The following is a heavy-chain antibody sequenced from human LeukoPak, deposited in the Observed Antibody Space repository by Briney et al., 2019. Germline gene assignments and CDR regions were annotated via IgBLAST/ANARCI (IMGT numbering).Heavy chain of an antibody. J-gene: IGHJ5*02. CDR1: GGSISSSSYY. CDR3: ARRLAAGTGGGYDP. CDR2: IYYSGST. D-gene: IGHD6-13*01. V-gene: IGHV4-39*07. Sequence: PSETLSLTCTVSGGSISSSSYYWGWIRQPPGKGLEWIGSIYYSGSTYYNPSLKSRVTISVDTSKNQFSLKLSSVTAADTAVYYCARRLAAGTGGGYDPWGQGTLVTVSS.